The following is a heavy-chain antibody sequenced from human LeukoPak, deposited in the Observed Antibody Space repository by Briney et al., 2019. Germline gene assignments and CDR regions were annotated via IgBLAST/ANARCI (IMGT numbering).Heavy chain of an antibody. V-gene: IGHV3-9*01. Sequence: PGGSLRLSCAASGFTFDDYAMHWVRQAPGKGLEWVSGISWNSGSIGYADSVKGRFTISRDNAKNSLYLQMNSLRAEDTALYYCAKDGAAVARSFDYWGQGTLVTVSP. CDR3: AKDGAAVARSFDY. D-gene: IGHD6-19*01. J-gene: IGHJ4*02. CDR1: GFTFDDYA. CDR2: ISWNSGSI.